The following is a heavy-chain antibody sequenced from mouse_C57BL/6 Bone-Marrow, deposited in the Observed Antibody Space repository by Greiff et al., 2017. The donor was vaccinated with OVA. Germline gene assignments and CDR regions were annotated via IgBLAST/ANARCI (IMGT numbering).Heavy chain of an antibody. Sequence: EVQRVESGGGLVQPGGSLKLSCAASGFTFSDYYMYWVRQTPEKRLEWVAYISNGGGSTYYPDTVKGRFTISRDNAKNTLYLQMSRLKSEDTAMYYCARGIYAMDYWGQGTSVTVSS. V-gene: IGHV5-12*01. CDR1: GFTFSDYY. CDR3: ARGIYAMDY. J-gene: IGHJ4*01. CDR2: ISNGGGST.